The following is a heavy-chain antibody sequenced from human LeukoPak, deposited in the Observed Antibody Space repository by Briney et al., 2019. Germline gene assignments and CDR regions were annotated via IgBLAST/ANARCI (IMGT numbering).Heavy chain of an antibody. CDR3: ARVNYYDSSGYSPFDY. CDR2: ISGSGAAT. V-gene: IGHV3-23*01. CDR1: GFTLGNYA. D-gene: IGHD3-22*01. Sequence: PGGSLRLSCATSGFTLGNYAMTWVRQAPGKGLEWVSTISGSGAATSYADSVKGRFTISRDNAKNTLYLQMNSLRAEDTAVYYCARVNYYDSSGYSPFDYWGQGTLVTVSS. J-gene: IGHJ4*02.